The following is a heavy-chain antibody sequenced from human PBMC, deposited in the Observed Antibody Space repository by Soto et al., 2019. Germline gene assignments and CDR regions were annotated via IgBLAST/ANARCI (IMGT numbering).Heavy chain of an antibody. D-gene: IGHD3-3*01. V-gene: IGHV4-59*01. CDR1: GGSISSCY. CDR3: ARYRDYWSGYFLAYMDV. Sequence: SETLSLTCTVSGGSISSCYWSWIRQQPGKGLEWIGYIYYSGSTNYNPSLKSRVTISVDTSKNQFSLKLSSVTAADTAVYYCARYRDYWSGYFLAYMDVWGKGTTVTVSS. CDR2: IYYSGST. J-gene: IGHJ6*03.